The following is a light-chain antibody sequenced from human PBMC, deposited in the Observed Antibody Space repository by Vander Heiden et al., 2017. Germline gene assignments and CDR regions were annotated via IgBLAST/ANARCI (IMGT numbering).Light chain of an antibody. Sequence: SYELTQPSSVSVSPGQTARITCSGDVLKKKYARWFQQKPGQAPVLWIYKDSERPSGIPERFSGSSSGTTVTLTISGAQVEDEADYYCYSAADNIGVFGGGTKLTVL. CDR1: VLKKKY. V-gene: IGLV3-27*01. J-gene: IGLJ3*02. CDR3: YSAADNIGV. CDR2: KDS.